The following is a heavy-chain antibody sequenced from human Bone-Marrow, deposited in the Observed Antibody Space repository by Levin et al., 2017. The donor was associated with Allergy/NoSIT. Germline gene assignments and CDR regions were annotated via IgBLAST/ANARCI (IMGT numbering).Heavy chain of an antibody. V-gene: IGHV4-39*07. J-gene: IGHJ6*03. Sequence: PSETLSLTCAVSGGSISSSSFYWGWIRQPPGKGLEWIGNIFYSGRTYYNPSLKSRVSISLDTPKSQFSLKLTSVTAADTALYFCARGDDSPARFYMDVWGKGTTVTVSS. CDR3: ARGDDSPARFYMDV. CDR2: IFYSGRT. CDR1: GGSISSSSFY. D-gene: IGHD5-24*01.